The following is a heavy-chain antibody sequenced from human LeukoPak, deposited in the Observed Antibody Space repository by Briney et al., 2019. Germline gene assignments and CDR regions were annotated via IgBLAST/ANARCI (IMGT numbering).Heavy chain of an antibody. CDR1: GFTVSSDG. Sequence: GASLRLSCAAAGFTVSSDGMHWVRQAPDKGLEWVAVISYDGSHKYSADSVKGRFTISRDNSKNTLYLQMNSLRTEDTAVYFCSASRPHYGDYYGLDVWGHGTTVTVSS. J-gene: IGHJ6*02. V-gene: IGHV3-30*03. D-gene: IGHD4/OR15-4a*01. CDR3: SASRPHYGDYYGLDV. CDR2: ISYDGSHK.